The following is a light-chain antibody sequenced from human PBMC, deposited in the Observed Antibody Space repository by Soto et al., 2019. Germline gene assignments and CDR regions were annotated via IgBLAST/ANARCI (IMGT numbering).Light chain of an antibody. CDR3: CSYTTSNTRQIV. J-gene: IGLJ1*01. V-gene: IGLV2-14*01. Sequence: QSALTQPASVSGSPGQSITISCTGTGSDVGGYNYVSWYQQHPGKAPKFMIYDVSNRPSGVSNRFSGSKSGNTASLTISGLQADDEADYYCCSYTTSNTRQIVFGTGTKVTVL. CDR2: DVS. CDR1: GSDVGGYNY.